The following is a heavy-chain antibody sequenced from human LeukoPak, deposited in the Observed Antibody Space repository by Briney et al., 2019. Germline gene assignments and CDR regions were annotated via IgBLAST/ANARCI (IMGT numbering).Heavy chain of an antibody. D-gene: IGHD3-10*02. Sequence: GGSLRLSCAASGFTFSSYWMSWVRQAPGKGLEWVANIKQDGSEKYYVDSVKGRFTISRDNAKNSLYLQMNSLRAKDTAVYYCAELGITMIGGVWGKGTTVTISS. V-gene: IGHV3-7*01. CDR1: GFTFSSYW. CDR2: IKQDGSEK. CDR3: AELGITMIGGV. J-gene: IGHJ6*04.